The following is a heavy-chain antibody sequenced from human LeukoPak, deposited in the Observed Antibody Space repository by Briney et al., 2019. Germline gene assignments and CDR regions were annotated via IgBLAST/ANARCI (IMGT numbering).Heavy chain of an antibody. Sequence: SETLSLTCTVSGGSIGSYYWSWIRQPPGKELEWIGYISNIGSTNYNPSLKSRVTISVDRSKNQFSLKLNSATAADTAVYFCARDYYGSGSYFNPWGQGTLVTVSS. CDR1: GGSIGSYY. CDR2: ISNIGST. CDR3: ARDYYGSGSYFNP. V-gene: IGHV4-59*12. D-gene: IGHD3-10*01. J-gene: IGHJ5*02.